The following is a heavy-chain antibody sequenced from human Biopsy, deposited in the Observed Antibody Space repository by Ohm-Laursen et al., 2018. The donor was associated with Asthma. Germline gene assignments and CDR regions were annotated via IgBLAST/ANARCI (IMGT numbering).Heavy chain of an antibody. CDR3: VRGSSSWHHGPFHYYYGLDV. Sequence: SETLSLTCRLSSGSGGYMRSGNYYWGWIRQPPGKGLEWIGSIYYSGTTYYNPSLESRVTVSADTSKNQFSLKLTSVPAADTAVYYCVRGSSSWHHGPFHYYYGLDVWGQGTTATVSS. V-gene: IGHV4-39*01. D-gene: IGHD6-13*01. J-gene: IGHJ6*02. CDR1: GGYMRSGNYY. CDR2: IYYSGTT.